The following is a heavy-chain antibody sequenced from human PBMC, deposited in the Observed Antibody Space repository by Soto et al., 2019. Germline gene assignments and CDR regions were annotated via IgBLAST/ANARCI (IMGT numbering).Heavy chain of an antibody. CDR3: DRVRGGATLDD. Sequence: SETLSLTCTVSGGSISSGGYYWSWIRQHPGKGLEWIGYIYYSGSTYYNPSLKSRVNISVDTSKNQFSLKLSSVAAADTAVYYCDRVRGGATLDDWGQGTLVTVSS. CDR1: GGSISSGGYY. V-gene: IGHV4-31*03. CDR2: IYYSGST. J-gene: IGHJ4*02.